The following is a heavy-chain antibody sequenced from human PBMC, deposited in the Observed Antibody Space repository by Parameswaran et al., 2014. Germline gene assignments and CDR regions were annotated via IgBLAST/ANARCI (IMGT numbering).Heavy chain of an antibody. CDR2: IYPGDSDT. CDR3: ARLGGRQLVDY. J-gene: IGHJ4*02. D-gene: IGHD6-6*01. V-gene: IGHV5-51*01. Sequence: VRQMPGKGLEWMGIIYPGDSDTRYSPSFQGQVTISADKSISTAYLQWSSLKASDTAMYYCARLGGRQLVDYWGQGTLVTVSS.